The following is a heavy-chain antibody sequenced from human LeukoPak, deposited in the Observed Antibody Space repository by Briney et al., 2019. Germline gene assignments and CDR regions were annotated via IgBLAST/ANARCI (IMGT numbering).Heavy chain of an antibody. D-gene: IGHD3-10*01. J-gene: IGHJ4*02. V-gene: IGHV3-15*01. CDR3: TTEAYGSGSGLDY. CDR1: GFTFSNAW. Sequence: PGGSLRLSRAASGFTFSNAWMSWVRQAPGKGLEWVGRIKSKTDGGTTDYAAPVKGRFTISRDDSKNTLYLQMNSLKTEDTAVYYCTTEAYGSGSGLDYWGQGTLVTVSS. CDR2: IKSKTDGGTT.